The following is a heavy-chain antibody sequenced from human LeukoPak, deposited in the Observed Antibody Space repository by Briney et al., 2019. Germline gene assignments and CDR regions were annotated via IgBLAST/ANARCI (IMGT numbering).Heavy chain of an antibody. D-gene: IGHD3-10*01. CDR1: GYSISSGYY. CDR2: IYHSGST. V-gene: IGHV4-38-2*02. J-gene: IGHJ6*03. Sequence: PSETLSLTCTVSGYSISSGYYWGWIRQPPGKGLEWIGSIYHSGSTYYNPSLKSRVTISVDTSKNQFSLKLSSVTAADTAVYYCARGAMVRGAGVNYYMDVWGKGTTVTISS. CDR3: ARGAMVRGAGVNYYMDV.